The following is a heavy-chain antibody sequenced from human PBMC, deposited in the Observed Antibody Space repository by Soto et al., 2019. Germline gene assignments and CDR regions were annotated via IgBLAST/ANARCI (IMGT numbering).Heavy chain of an antibody. CDR2: IRSRANNYAT. D-gene: IGHD2-2*02. CDR3: NRGQGAPIGDYYDHGMDV. Sequence: GSLRLSCAASGFNFSGSAIHWVRQASGKGLEWVGRIRSRANNYATSSAASVKGRFKFSRDDSKNTAYLQMSTLKTEDTAVYYCNRGQGAPIGDYYDHGMDVWGQGTTVTVSS. V-gene: IGHV3-73*01. J-gene: IGHJ6*02. CDR1: GFNFSGSA.